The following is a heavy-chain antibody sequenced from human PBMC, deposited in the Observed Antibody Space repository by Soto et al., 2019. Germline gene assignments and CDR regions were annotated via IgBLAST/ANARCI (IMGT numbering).Heavy chain of an antibody. D-gene: IGHD3-16*01. Sequence: VQLVQSGAEVKKPGASVKVSCKASGYTFATYDFAWVRQATGQGLEWMGWMNPYTGNTGYAQAFRGRLTMTRNTSITTAYMELSSLTSEDTAVYFCARRLERSGPYYLDSWGQGTLVTVSS. CDR1: GYTFATYD. CDR3: ARRLERSGPYYLDS. J-gene: IGHJ4*02. V-gene: IGHV1-8*01. CDR2: MNPYTGNT.